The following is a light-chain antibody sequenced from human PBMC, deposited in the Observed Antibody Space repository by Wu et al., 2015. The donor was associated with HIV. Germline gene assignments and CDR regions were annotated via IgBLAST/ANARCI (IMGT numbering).Light chain of an antibody. CDR2: GAS. V-gene: IGKV3-20*01. CDR3: QHYGGSTIAT. CDR1: QSVSSSY. Sequence: EIVLTQSPGTLSLSPGERATLSCRASQSVSSSYLAWYQQKPGQAPRLLIYGASGRATGIPDRFSGSGSGTDFTLTISRLEPEDFAVYFCQHYGGSTIATFGGGTKVEIK. J-gene: IGKJ4*01.